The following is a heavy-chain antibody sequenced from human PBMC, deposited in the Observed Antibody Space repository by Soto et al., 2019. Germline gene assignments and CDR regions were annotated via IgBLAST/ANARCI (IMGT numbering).Heavy chain of an antibody. Sequence: QVQLQESGPGLVKPSETLSLTCTVSGGSISSYYWSWIRQPPGKGLEWIGYIYYSGSTNYNPSLKSRVTISVDTSKNQFSLKLSSVTAADTAVYYCARGLVDSYYDYYIDVWGKGTTVTVSS. CDR1: GGSISSYY. CDR3: ARGLVDSYYDYYIDV. J-gene: IGHJ6*03. CDR2: IYYSGST. D-gene: IGHD6-6*01. V-gene: IGHV4-59*08.